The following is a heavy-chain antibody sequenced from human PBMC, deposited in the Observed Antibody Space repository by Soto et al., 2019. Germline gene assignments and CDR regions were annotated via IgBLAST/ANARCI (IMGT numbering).Heavy chain of an antibody. CDR3: ARGNHRWLQLWYFDL. V-gene: IGHV5-51*01. CDR2: IYPGDSDT. CDR1: GYSFTRYW. J-gene: IGHJ2*01. Sequence: VESLKISCKGSGYSFTRYWIGWARQMPGKGLEWMGIIYPGDSDTRYSPSFQGQVTISADKSISTAYLQWSSLKASDTAMYYCARGNHRWLQLWYFDLWGRGTLVTVSS. D-gene: IGHD5-12*01.